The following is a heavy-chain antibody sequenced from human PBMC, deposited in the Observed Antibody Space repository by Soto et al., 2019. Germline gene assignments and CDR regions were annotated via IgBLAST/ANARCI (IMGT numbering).Heavy chain of an antibody. CDR3: AREDYSSGWLGLYYYYGMDV. V-gene: IGHV4-38-2*02. CDR2: IYHSGST. CDR1: GYSISSGYY. J-gene: IGHJ6*02. D-gene: IGHD6-19*01. Sequence: SETLSLTCAVSGYSISSGYYWGWIRQPPGKGLEWIGSIYHSGSTYYNPSLKSRVTISVDTSKNQFSLKLSSVTAADTAVYYCAREDYSSGWLGLYYYYGMDVWGQGTTVTVSS.